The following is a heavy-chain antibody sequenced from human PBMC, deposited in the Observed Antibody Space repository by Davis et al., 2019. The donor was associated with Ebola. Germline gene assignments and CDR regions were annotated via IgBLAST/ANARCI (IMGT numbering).Heavy chain of an antibody. D-gene: IGHD2-15*01. Sequence: GESLKISCAASGFTFSSYSMNWVRQAPGKGLEWVSSISSSSSYIYYADSVKGRFTISRDNAKNSLYLQMNSLRAEDTAVYYCARDGYCSGGSCYRYYYGMDVWGQGATVTVSS. V-gene: IGHV3-21*01. CDR3: ARDGYCSGGSCYRYYYGMDV. J-gene: IGHJ6*02. CDR1: GFTFSSYS. CDR2: ISSSSSYI.